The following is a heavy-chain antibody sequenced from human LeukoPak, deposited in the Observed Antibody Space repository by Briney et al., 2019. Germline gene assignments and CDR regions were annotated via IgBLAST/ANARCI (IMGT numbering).Heavy chain of an antibody. V-gene: IGHV1-18*01. CDR1: GYTFTRDG. D-gene: IGHD1-26*01. Sequence: ASLKVSSKASGYTFTRDGSSWGRQAPGQRLEWMGWTSAHNDDTNYAETLQGRLPMTTDISTSTAYMELTSLRSDDTAFYYCARDWDSRNNYFDPWGQGTLVTVSS. J-gene: IGHJ5*02. CDR3: ARDWDSRNNYFDP. CDR2: TSAHNDDT.